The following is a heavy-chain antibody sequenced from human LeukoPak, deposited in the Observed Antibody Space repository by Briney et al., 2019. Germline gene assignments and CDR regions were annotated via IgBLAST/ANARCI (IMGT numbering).Heavy chain of an antibody. D-gene: IGHD1-26*01. CDR3: AREIVGATFDY. Sequence: SETLSLTCTVSGGSISTYYWSWIRQPPGKGLEWIGYIYYSGSTNYNPSLKSRVTISVDTSKNQFSLKLSSVTAADTAVYYCAREIVGATFDYWGQGTLVTVSS. CDR1: GGSISTYY. J-gene: IGHJ4*02. V-gene: IGHV4-59*01. CDR2: IYYSGST.